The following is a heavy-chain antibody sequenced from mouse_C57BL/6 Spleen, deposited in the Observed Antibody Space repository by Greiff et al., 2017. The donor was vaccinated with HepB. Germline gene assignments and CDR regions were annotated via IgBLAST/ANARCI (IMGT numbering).Heavy chain of an antibody. Sequence: EVKLVESGGGLVKPGGSLKLSCAASGFTFSDYGMHWVRQAPEKGLEWVAYISSGSSTIYYADTVKGRFTISRDNAKNTLFLQMTSLRSEDTAMYYCARTDYGSSPRWYFDVWGTGTTVTVSS. CDR3: ARTDYGSSPRWYFDV. D-gene: IGHD1-1*01. CDR1: GFTFSDYG. CDR2: ISSGSSTI. J-gene: IGHJ1*03. V-gene: IGHV5-17*01.